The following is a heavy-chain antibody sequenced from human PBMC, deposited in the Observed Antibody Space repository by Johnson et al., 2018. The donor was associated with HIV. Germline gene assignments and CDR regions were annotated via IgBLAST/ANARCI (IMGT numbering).Heavy chain of an antibody. D-gene: IGHD6-13*01. CDR1: GFTFSSYA. CDR3: AGWGGGSSWNHDAFDI. J-gene: IGHJ3*02. Sequence: QEQLVESGGGVVQPGRSLRLSCAASGFTFSSYAMHWVRQAPGKGLEWVAVISYDGSNKYYADSVKGRFTISRDNSKNTLYLQMNSLGAEDTAVYYCAGWGGGSSWNHDAFDIWGQGTMVTVSS. CDR2: ISYDGSNK. V-gene: IGHV3-30-3*01.